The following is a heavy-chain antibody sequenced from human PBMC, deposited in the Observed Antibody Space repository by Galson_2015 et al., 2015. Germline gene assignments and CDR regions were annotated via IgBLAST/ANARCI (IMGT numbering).Heavy chain of an antibody. D-gene: IGHD6-13*01. CDR2: ISWNGGSI. V-gene: IGHV3-9*01. CDR1: GFNFDDYA. J-gene: IGHJ6*02. Sequence: SLRLSCAASGFNFDDYAMHWVRQAPGKGLEWVSRISWNGGSIGYADSVKGRFAISRDNAKNSLYLQMNSLRAEDTALYYCAKDIGEGAAVTGMDVWGQGTTVTVSS. CDR3: AKDIGEGAAVTGMDV.